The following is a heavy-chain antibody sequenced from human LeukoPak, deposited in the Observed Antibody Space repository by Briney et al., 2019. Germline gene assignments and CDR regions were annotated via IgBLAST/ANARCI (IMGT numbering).Heavy chain of an antibody. D-gene: IGHD3-3*01. CDR2: MNPNSGNT. V-gene: IGHV1-8*01. J-gene: IGHJ6*03. CDR1: GYTFTSYD. CDR3: ARGRYYDFWSGYLASYYYYYMDV. Sequence: ASVKVSCKASGYTFTSYDINWVRQATGQGLEWMGWMNPNSGNTGYAQKFQGRVTMTRNTSISTAYMELSSLRSEDTAVYYCARGRYYDFWSGYLASYYYYYMDVWGKGTTVTVSS.